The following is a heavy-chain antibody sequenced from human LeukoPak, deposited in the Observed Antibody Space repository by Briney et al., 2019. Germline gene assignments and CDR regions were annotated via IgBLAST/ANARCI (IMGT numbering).Heavy chain of an antibody. CDR3: ARDDYGDHSHFDY. J-gene: IGHJ4*02. CDR1: GFTLSSYG. V-gene: IGHV3-33*01. D-gene: IGHD4-23*01. Sequence: PGRSLRLSCAASGFTLSSYGMHWVRQAPGKGLEWVAVIRYDGSNKYYADSVKGRFTISRDNSKNTLYLQMNSLRAEDTAVYYCARDDYGDHSHFDYWGQGTLVTVSS. CDR2: IRYDGSNK.